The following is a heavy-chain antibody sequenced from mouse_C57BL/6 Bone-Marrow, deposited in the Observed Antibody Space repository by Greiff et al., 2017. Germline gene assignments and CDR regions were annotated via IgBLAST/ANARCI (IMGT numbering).Heavy chain of an antibody. CDR3: ARHEDKVYYCASRGIAY. Sequence: VQLQQSGAELVKPGASVKLSCKASGYTFTEYTIHWVKQRSGQGLEWIGWFYPGSGSIKYNEKFKDKATLTADKSSSTVYMELSRLTSEDSAVYFCARHEDKVYYCASRGIAYWGQGTLVTVSA. CDR1: GYTFTEYT. CDR2: FYPGSGSI. J-gene: IGHJ3*01. V-gene: IGHV1-62-2*01. D-gene: IGHD1-1*01.